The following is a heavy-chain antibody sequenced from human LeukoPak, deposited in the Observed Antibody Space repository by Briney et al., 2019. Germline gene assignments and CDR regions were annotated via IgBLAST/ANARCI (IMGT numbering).Heavy chain of an antibody. CDR2: IYYSGST. J-gene: IGHJ5*02. Sequence: PETLSLTCTVSGGSISSYYWSWIRQPPGKGLEWIGYIYYSGSTNYNPSLKSRVTISVDTSKNQFSLKLSSVTAADTAVYYCARDHADCSSTSCYINWFDPWGQGTLVTVSS. CDR3: ARDHADCSSTSCYINWFDP. V-gene: IGHV4-59*01. CDR1: GGSISSYY. D-gene: IGHD2-2*02.